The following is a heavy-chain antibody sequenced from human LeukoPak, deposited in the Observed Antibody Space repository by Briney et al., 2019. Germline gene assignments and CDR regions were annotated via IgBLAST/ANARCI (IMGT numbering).Heavy chain of an antibody. CDR2: ILYDGSNR. V-gene: IGHV3-30*03. CDR3: ARMGNWNDALDY. J-gene: IGHJ4*02. Sequence: GGSLRLSCAVSGFTFSTYGMHWVRQAPGKGLEWVAVILYDGSNRQYADSVKGRYTISRDNSKNTLYLQMNSLRAEDTAVYYCARMGNWNDALDYWGQGTLVTVSS. D-gene: IGHD1-1*01. CDR1: GFTFSTYG.